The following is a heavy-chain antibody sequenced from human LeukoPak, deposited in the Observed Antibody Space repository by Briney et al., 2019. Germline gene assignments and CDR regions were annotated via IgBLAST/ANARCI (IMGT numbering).Heavy chain of an antibody. CDR3: ATSGNYYLKY. CDR1: GFTFSSYS. J-gene: IGHJ4*02. D-gene: IGHD1-26*01. CDR2: ISSSGSTI. V-gene: IGHV3-48*02. Sequence: PGGSLRLSCAASGFTFSSYSMNWVRQAPGKGLEWISYISSSGSTIYYADSVKGRFTISRDNAKNALSLQMNSLRDEDTAVYYCATSGNYYLKYWGQGTLVTVSS.